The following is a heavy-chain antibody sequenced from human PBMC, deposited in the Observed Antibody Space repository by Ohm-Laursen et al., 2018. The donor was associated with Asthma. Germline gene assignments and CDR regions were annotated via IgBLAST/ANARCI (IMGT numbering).Heavy chain of an antibody. V-gene: IGHV3-21*01. CDR2: ISSSGSRL. Sequence: SLRLSCTASGFSFNTYSMNWVRQAPGKGLEWVSAISSSGSRLLYADSVKGRFTISRDNSKNTLYLQMNNLRAEDTAVYYCARDLGYSSAFDIWGQGTMVTVSS. D-gene: IGHD6-13*01. CDR3: ARDLGYSSAFDI. CDR1: GFSFNTYS. J-gene: IGHJ3*02.